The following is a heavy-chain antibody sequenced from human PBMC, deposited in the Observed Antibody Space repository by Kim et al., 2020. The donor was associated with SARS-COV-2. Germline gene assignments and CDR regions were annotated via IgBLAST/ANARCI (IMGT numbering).Heavy chain of an antibody. J-gene: IGHJ6*01. V-gene: IGHV4-59*13. CDR3: ARTRGYSGYDYPFYAYYG. D-gene: IGHD5-12*01. CDR1: GGSISSYY. CDR2: IYYSGST. Sequence: SETLSLTCTVSGGSISSYYWSWIRQPPGKGLEWIGYIYYSGSTNYNPSLKRRVTISVDTSKNQFSLTLSSVTAADTPVYYCARTRGYSGYDYPFYAYYG.